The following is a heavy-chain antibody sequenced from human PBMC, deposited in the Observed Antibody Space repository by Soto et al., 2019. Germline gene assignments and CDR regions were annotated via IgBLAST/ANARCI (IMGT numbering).Heavy chain of an antibody. V-gene: IGHV1-3*01. Sequence: ASVKVSCKASGYTFTSYAMHWVRQAPGQRLEWMGWINAGNGNTKYSQKFQGGVTITRDTSASTAYMELSSLRSEDTAVYYCARDHRGEIGYCSSTSCYAGSWFDPWGQGTLVTAPQ. CDR2: INAGNGNT. J-gene: IGHJ5*02. CDR1: GYTFTSYA. D-gene: IGHD2-2*01. CDR3: ARDHRGEIGYCSSTSCYAGSWFDP.